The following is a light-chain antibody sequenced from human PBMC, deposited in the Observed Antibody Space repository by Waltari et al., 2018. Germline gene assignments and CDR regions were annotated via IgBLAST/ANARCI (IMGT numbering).Light chain of an antibody. Sequence: QSVLTQPPSASGTPGQRVTISCSGSSSNIGSNTVNWYQQLPGTAPKLLFYSNNPRPSGVPDRFSGSKSGTSASLAISGLQSKDEADYYCAAWDDRLNGSWVFGGGTKLTVL. CDR1: SSNIGSNT. CDR3: AAWDDRLNGSWV. CDR2: SNN. V-gene: IGLV1-44*01. J-gene: IGLJ3*02.